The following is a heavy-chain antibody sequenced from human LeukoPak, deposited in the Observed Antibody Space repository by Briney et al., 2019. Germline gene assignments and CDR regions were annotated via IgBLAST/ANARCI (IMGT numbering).Heavy chain of an antibody. V-gene: IGHV3-7*03. CDR3: ARSSYSSSSSV. CDR1: GFTFSGFW. Sequence: GGSLRLSCAVSGFTFSGFWMSWSRQAPGKGLEWVASINSDGSEGYYADVVKGRFTISRDNAKNSLYLQLNSLRAADTAVYYCARSSYSSSSSVWGQGTMVTVSS. D-gene: IGHD6-6*01. CDR2: INSDGSEG. J-gene: IGHJ3*01.